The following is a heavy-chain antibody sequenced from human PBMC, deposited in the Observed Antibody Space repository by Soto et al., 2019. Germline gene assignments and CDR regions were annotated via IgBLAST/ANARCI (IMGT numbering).Heavy chain of an antibody. V-gene: IGHV3-23*01. D-gene: IGHD1-1*01. CDR2: IGGISSIT. CDR3: AANWYENWFDP. Sequence: EVQLLESGGGLDQPGGPRNLSWAASGFTFTNYPRIWVRQAPGKGLEWYSIIGGISSITNYADSVKGRFTISRDNSKNTLHLQMNSLRAEDTAVYYCAANWYENWFDPWGQGTLVTVSS. CDR1: GFTFTNYP. J-gene: IGHJ5*02.